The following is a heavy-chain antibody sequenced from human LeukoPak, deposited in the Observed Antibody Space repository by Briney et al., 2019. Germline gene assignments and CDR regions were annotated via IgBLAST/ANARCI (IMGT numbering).Heavy chain of an antibody. V-gene: IGHV5-51*01. CDR2: ICPGDSDT. CDR3: ARSRRELLQPFDY. D-gene: IGHD1-7*01. Sequence: GESLKISCKGSGYSFTSYWIGWVRQMPGKGLEWMGIICPGDSDTRYSTSFQGQVTISADKSINTAYLQWSSLKASDTAMYYCARSRRELLQPFDYWGQGTLVTVSS. CDR1: GYSFTSYW. J-gene: IGHJ4*02.